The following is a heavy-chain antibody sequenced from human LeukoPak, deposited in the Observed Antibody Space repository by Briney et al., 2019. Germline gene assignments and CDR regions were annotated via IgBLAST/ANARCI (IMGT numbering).Heavy chain of an antibody. V-gene: IGHV1-2*06. CDR3: AREMNTIFAYYYYGMDV. J-gene: IGHJ6*02. Sequence: GASVKVSCKASGYTFTGYYIHWVRQAPGQGLEWMGRINPGSGGTNYAQKFQGRVTMTRDTSISTAYMELSRLRSDDTAVYYCAREMNTIFAYYYYGMDVWGQGTTVTVSS. D-gene: IGHD3-3*01. CDR1: GYTFTGYY. CDR2: INPGSGGT.